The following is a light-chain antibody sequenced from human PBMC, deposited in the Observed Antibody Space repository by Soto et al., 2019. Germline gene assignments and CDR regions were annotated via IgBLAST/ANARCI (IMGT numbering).Light chain of an antibody. V-gene: IGKV1-12*01. CDR2: AAS. J-gene: IGKJ5*01. CDR3: QQGNSFPVT. Sequence: DIQMTQSPSSVSASVGDRVTITCRASQGISNWLAWYQQKPGKAPKLLIYAASSLQSGVPSRFSGSGSGTDFTLTIISLQPEDFATYSCQQGNSFPVTFGQGTRLEIK. CDR1: QGISNW.